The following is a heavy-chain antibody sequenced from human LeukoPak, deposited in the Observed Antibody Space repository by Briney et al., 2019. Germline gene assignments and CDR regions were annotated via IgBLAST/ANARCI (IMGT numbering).Heavy chain of an antibody. Sequence: GGSLRLSCAASGFRFSNYAMSWVRQAPGKGLEWVSVIIASSGSTFYADSVKGRFTISRDNSKNTLYLQMNSLRDEDTAGFYCAKGGYDYVEIGYFDFWGQGTLVTVSS. V-gene: IGHV3-23*01. D-gene: IGHD5-12*01. CDR3: AKGGYDYVEIGYFDF. CDR1: GFRFSNYA. CDR2: IIASSGST. J-gene: IGHJ4*02.